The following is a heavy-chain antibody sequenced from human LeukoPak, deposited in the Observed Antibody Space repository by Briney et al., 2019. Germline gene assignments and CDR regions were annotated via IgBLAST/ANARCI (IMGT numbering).Heavy chain of an antibody. V-gene: IGHV3-30-3*01. CDR3: AREMEYYYGSGSYYNAYYYYGMDV. D-gene: IGHD3-10*01. J-gene: IGHJ6*02. CDR1: GISVSNDY. Sequence: GGSLRLSCAASGISVSNDYMSWVRQAPGKGLEWVAVISYDGSNKYYADSVKGRFTISRDNSKNTLYLQMNSLRAEDTAVYYCAREMEYYYGSGSYYNAYYYYGMDVWGQGTTVTVSS. CDR2: ISYDGSNK.